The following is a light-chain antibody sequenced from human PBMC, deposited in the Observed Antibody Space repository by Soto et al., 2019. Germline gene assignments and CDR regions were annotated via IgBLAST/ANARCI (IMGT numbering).Light chain of an antibody. CDR2: EVS. V-gene: IGLV2-14*01. Sequence: LTQPRSVSGSPGQSVTISCTGTSSDVGGYNYVSWYQQHPGKAPKLMIYEVSNRPSGVSNRFSGSKSGNTASLTISGLQAEDEADYYCSSYTSSSTYVFGTGTKVTVL. CDR3: SSYTSSSTYV. J-gene: IGLJ1*01. CDR1: SSDVGGYNY.